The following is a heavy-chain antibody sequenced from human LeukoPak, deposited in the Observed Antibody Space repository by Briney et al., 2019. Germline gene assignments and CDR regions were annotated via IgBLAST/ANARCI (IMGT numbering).Heavy chain of an antibody. CDR3: ARDKTGGYHDY. J-gene: IGHJ4*02. V-gene: IGHV3-7*01. CDR2: IKQDGSEK. CDR1: GFIFRRYW. D-gene: IGHD5-12*01. Sequence: GGTLRLFCAASGFIFRRYWMRWVREARGRGLEGVANIKQDGSEKYYVDSVKGRFTISKDNAKNSLSLQMNSLRAEDTAVYYCARDKTGGYHDYWGQGTLVTVSS.